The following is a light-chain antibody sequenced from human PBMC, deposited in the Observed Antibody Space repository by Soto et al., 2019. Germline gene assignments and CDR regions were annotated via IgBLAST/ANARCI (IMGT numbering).Light chain of an antibody. CDR1: QSIGSN. CDR2: AAS. J-gene: IGKJ5*01. V-gene: IGKV3-15*01. CDR3: QQYNNWSLIT. Sequence: EIVMTQSTATLSVSPGERATLSCRTSQSIGSNLGWYQQKPGQAPRLLIYAASTRATGIPARFSGRGSGTEFTLTISSLQSEDSAVYYCQQYNNWSLITFGQGTRLEIK.